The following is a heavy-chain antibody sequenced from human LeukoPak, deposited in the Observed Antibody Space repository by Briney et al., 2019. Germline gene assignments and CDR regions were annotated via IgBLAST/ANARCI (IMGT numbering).Heavy chain of an antibody. J-gene: IGHJ6*03. V-gene: IGHV4-4*07. CDR3: AREISRHKRTIFGVVTTYYYYYMDV. D-gene: IGHD3-3*01. CDR2: IYTSGST. CDR1: GGSISSYY. Sequence: SETLSLTCTVSGGSISSYYWSWIRQPAGKGLEWIGRIYTSGSTNYNPSLKSRVTISVDTSKNQFSLKLSSVTAADTAVYYCAREISRHKRTIFGVVTTYYYYYMDVWGKGTTVTVSS.